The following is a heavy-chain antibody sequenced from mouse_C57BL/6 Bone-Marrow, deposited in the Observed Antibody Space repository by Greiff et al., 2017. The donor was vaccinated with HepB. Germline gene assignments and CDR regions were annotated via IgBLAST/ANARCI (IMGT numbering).Heavy chain of an antibody. V-gene: IGHV1-47*01. Sequence: VQGVESGAELVKPGASVKMSCKASGYTFTTYPIEWMKQNHGKSLEWIGNFHPYNDDTKYNEKFKGKATLTVEKSSSTVYLELSRLTSDDSAVYYCARDYYGSSYPFYYAMDYWGQGTSVTVSS. D-gene: IGHD1-1*01. CDR1: GYTFTTYP. CDR3: ARDYYGSSYPFYYAMDY. J-gene: IGHJ4*01. CDR2: FHPYNDDT.